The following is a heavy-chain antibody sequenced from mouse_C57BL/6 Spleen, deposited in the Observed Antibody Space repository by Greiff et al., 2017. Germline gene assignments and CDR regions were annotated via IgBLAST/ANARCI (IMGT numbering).Heavy chain of an antibody. V-gene: IGHV1-82*01. D-gene: IGHD2-14*01. CDR2: IYPGDGDT. CDR3: ARYPLSVRGAMDY. CDR1: GYAFSSSW. J-gene: IGHJ4*01. Sequence: QVQLQQSGPELVKPGASVKISCKASGYAFSSSWMNWVKQRPGKGLEWIGRIYPGDGDTNYNGKFKGKATLTADKSSSTAYMQLSSLTSEDSAVYFCARYPLSVRGAMDYWGQGTSVTVSS.